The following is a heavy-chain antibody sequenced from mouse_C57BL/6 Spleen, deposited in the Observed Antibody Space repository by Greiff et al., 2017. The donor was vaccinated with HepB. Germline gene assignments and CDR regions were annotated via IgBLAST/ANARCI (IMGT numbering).Heavy chain of an antibody. J-gene: IGHJ4*01. Sequence: VQLQQSGPELVKPGASVKISCKASGYTFTDYYMNWVKQSHGKSLEWIGDINPNNGGTSYNQKFKGKATLTVDKSSSTAYMELRSLTSEDSAVYYCASSNWAFYAMDYWGQGTSVTVSS. CDR3: ASSNWAFYAMDY. CDR1: GYTFTDYY. D-gene: IGHD4-1*02. CDR2: INPNNGGT. V-gene: IGHV1-26*01.